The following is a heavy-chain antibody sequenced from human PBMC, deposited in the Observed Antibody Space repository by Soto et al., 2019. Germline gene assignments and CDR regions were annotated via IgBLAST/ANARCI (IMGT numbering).Heavy chain of an antibody. J-gene: IGHJ4*02. D-gene: IGHD5-12*01. CDR1: GYTFTSYY. V-gene: IGHV1-46*01. CDR3: ARDFKDSTDGYNAGFDY. CDR2: INPSGGST. Sequence: ASVKVSCKASGYTFTSYYMHWVRQAPGQGLEWMGIINPSGGSTSYAQKFQGRVTMTRDTSTSTVYMELSSLRSEDTAVYYCARDFKDSTDGYNAGFDYWGQGTLVTVYS.